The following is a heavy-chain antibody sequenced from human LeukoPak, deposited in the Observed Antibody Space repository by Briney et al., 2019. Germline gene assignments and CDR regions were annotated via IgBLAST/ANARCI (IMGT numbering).Heavy chain of an antibody. CDR1: GFTFSSYA. V-gene: IGHV3-23*01. Sequence: GGPLRLSCAASGFTFSSYAMSWVRQAPGKGLEWVSAISGSGGSTYYADSVKGRFTISRDNSKNTLYLQMNSLRAEDTAVYYCAKLPRPFREENYFDYWGQGTLVTVSS. CDR2: ISGSGGST. CDR3: AKLPRPFREENYFDY. D-gene: IGHD3-16*01. J-gene: IGHJ4*02.